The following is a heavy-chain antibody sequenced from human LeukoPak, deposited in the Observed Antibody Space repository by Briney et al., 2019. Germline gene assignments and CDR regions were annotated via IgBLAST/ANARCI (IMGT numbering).Heavy chain of an antibody. CDR1: GYTFTSYD. V-gene: IGHV1-8*01. CDR2: MSPNSGNT. CDR3: ARAPYYLDTSDWD. D-gene: IGHD2-21*01. Sequence: GASVKVSCNASGYTFTSYDINWVRQATGQWLEWMGWMSPNSGNTGYARNFQGRVTMTRDTSISTAYMELSSLRSEDTAVYYCARAPYYLDTSDWDWGQGTLVTVSP. J-gene: IGHJ4*02.